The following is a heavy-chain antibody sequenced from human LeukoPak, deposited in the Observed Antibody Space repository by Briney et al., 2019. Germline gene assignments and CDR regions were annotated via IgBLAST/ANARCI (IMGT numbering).Heavy chain of an antibody. CDR1: GFVFSNYD. CDR3: IRARLGERTFEI. CDR2: ILVAGDT. D-gene: IGHD3-10*01. Sequence: GGSLRLSCAASGFVFSNYDMHWVRQSTRKGLEWVAHILVAGDTQYADSVKGRFTISRDNAKRSVFLQMNNLRDGETAVYYCIRARLGERTFEICGQGTMVSVSS. V-gene: IGHV3-13*01. J-gene: IGHJ3*02.